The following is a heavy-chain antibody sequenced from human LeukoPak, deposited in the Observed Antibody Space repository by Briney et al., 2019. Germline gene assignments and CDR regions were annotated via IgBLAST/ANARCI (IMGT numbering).Heavy chain of an antibody. CDR2: VSDRGGT. D-gene: IGHD6-13*01. CDR3: ARDGGYVRPGIDY. CDR1: RRSISSYH. J-gene: IGHJ4*02. Sequence: SETLSLTCTVSRRSISSYHWSWIRQSPGKGLEWIGYVSDRGGTNYNPSCKSRVTISVDTSKNQFSLKLRSVTAADTAVYYGARDGGYVRPGIDYWGEGSLVTVS. V-gene: IGHV4-59*01.